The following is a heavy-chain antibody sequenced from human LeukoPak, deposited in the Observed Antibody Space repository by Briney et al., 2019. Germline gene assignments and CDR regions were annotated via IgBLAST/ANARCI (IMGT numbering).Heavy chain of an antibody. Sequence: PGGSLRLSCAASGFTFSSYAMHWVRQAPGKGLEWVAVISYDGSNKYYADSVKGRFTISRDNSKNTLYLQMNSLRAEDTAVYYCARAQQLVLAFDIWGQGTMVTVSS. V-gene: IGHV3-30-3*01. D-gene: IGHD6-13*01. CDR3: ARAQQLVLAFDI. CDR1: GFTFSSYA. CDR2: ISYDGSNK. J-gene: IGHJ3*02.